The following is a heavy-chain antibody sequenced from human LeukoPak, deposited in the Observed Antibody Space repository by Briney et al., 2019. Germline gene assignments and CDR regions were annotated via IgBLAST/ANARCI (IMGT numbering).Heavy chain of an antibody. V-gene: IGHV4-59*01. CDR2: IYHSGST. Sequence: SETLSLTCTVSGGSISSYYWSWIRQAPGKGLEWIGYIYHSGSTNYNPSLKSRVSISVDKSKNQFSLKLSSVTAADTAVYYCARGNGGNSFDHWGQGTLVTVSS. J-gene: IGHJ4*02. D-gene: IGHD4-23*01. CDR1: GGSISSYY. CDR3: ARGNGGNSFDH.